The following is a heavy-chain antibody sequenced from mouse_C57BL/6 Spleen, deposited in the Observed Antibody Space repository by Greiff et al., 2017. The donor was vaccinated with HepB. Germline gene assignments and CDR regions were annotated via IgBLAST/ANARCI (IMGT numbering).Heavy chain of an antibody. CDR2: ISDGGSYT. J-gene: IGHJ4*01. Sequence: EVHLVESGGGLVKPGGSLKLSCAASGFTFSSYAMSWVRQTPEKRLEWVATISDGGSYTYYPDNVKGRFTISRDNAKNNLYLQMSHLKSEDTAMYYCARDRSYDYDRGGPMDYWGQGTSVTVSS. V-gene: IGHV5-4*01. CDR3: ARDRSYDYDRGGPMDY. D-gene: IGHD2-4*01. CDR1: GFTFSSYA.